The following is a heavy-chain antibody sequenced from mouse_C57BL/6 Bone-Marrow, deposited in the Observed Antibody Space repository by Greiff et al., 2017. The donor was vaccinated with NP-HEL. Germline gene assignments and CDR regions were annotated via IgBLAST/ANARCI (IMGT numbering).Heavy chain of an antibody. V-gene: IGHV1-69*01. CDR3: APQFTYWYFDV. CDR2: IDPSDSYT. CDR1: GYTFTSYW. Sequence: VQLQQPGAELVMPGASVKLSCKASGYTFTSYWMHWVKQRPGQGLEWIGEIDPSDSYTNYNQKFKGKSTLTVDKSSSTAYMQLSSLTSEDSAVYYCAPQFTYWYFDVWGTGTTVTVSS. J-gene: IGHJ1*03.